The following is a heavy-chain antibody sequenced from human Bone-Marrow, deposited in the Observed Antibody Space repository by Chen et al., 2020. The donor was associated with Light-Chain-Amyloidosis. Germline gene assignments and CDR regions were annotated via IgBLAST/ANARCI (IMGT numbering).Heavy chain of an antibody. Sequence: QVQLQESGPGLVKPSETLSLTCTVSGGSISSYYWSWIRQPPGKGLEWIGYVYYSGTTNYNPSLKSRVTVSLDTSKNHFSLKLSSVTAADTAVYYCARLYTVTTGNWFYPWGQGILVTVSS. D-gene: IGHD4-17*01. CDR1: GGSISSYY. CDR3: ARLYTVTTGNWFYP. V-gene: IGHV4-59*08. CDR2: VYYSGTT. J-gene: IGHJ5*02.